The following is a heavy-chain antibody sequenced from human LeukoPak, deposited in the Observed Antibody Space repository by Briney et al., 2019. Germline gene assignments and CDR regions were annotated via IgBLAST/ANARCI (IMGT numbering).Heavy chain of an antibody. J-gene: IGHJ5*02. V-gene: IGHV1-46*02. D-gene: IGHD6-19*01. CDR3: AMGRQWLEDWFDP. CDR2: INPSGDSR. CDR1: GYTFNSYY. Sequence: ASVKVSCNASGYTFNSYYMHWVRQAPGQGLEWMGIINPSGDSRSYAQKFQDRVTMTRDTSTSTVYTEVSSLRSEDTAVYFCAMGRQWLEDWFDPWGQGTLVTVSS.